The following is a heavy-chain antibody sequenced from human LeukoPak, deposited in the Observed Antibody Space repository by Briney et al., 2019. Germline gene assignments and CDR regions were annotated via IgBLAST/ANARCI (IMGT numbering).Heavy chain of an antibody. CDR3: ARYVWGSYPTFEDY. Sequence: PSETLSLTCTVSGGSISSYYWNWIRQPPGKGLEWIGYIYYSGSTNYNTSLKSRLTISVDTSKNQFSLKLSSVTAADTAVYYCARYVWGSYPTFEDYWGQGTPVTVSS. D-gene: IGHD3-16*02. J-gene: IGHJ4*02. CDR2: IYYSGST. CDR1: GGSISSYY. V-gene: IGHV4-59*01.